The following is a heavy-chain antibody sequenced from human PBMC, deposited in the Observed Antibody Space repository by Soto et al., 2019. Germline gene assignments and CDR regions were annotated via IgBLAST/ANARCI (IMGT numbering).Heavy chain of an antibody. CDR3: ARGAFREFGTFDV. J-gene: IGHJ3*01. D-gene: IGHD3-16*01. CDR2: TYYRSKWFN. Sequence: SQTLSLTCAISGDSVSSTSAAWNWIRQSPSRGLEWLGRTYYRSKWFNDYAGSVKSRIIIHPDTSKNQFSLQLNSVTPEDTAVYYCARGAFREFGTFDVWGQGTMVTVSS. V-gene: IGHV6-1*01. CDR1: GDSVSSTSAA.